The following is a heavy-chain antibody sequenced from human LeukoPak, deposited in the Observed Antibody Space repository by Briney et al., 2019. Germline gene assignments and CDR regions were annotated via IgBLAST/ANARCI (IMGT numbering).Heavy chain of an antibody. V-gene: IGHV4-34*01. CDR3: ARGRRVVAAGYYFDY. J-gene: IGHJ4*02. CDR1: GGSFSGYY. D-gene: IGHD2-15*01. Sequence: SETLSLTCAVYGGSFSGYYWSWIRQPPGKGLEWIGEINHSGSTNYNPSLKSRVTISVDTSKNQFSLKLSSVTAADTAVYYCARGRRVVAAGYYFDYWGQGTLVTVSS. CDR2: INHSGST.